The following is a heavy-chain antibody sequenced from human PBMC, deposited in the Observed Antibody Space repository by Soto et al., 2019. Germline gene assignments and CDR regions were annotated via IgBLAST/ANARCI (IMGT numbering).Heavy chain of an antibody. CDR1: GFSFRSHG. D-gene: IGHD2-15*01. CDR3: AKDHRNGGSIVDY. Sequence: QVRLVESGGGVVQPGRSLRLSCAASGFSFRSHGMHWVRQAPGKGLQWVAVISYDGSNSYYADSVKGRFTISRDNSNDALYLQMTSLRPEDTAVYFCAKDHRNGGSIVDYWGQGTLVTVSS. CDR2: ISYDGSNS. J-gene: IGHJ4*02. V-gene: IGHV3-30*18.